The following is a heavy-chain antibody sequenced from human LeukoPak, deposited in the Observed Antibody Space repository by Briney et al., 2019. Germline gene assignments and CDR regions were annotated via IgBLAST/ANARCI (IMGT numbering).Heavy chain of an antibody. CDR3: ARRGSYRFYAFDI. D-gene: IGHD3-16*02. CDR2: IYYSGST. Sequence: SETLSLTCAVYGGSFSGYYWSWIRQPPGKGLEWIGSIYYSGSTYYNPSLKSRVTISVDTSKNQFSLKLSSVTAADTAVYYCARRGSYRFYAFDIWGQGTMVTVSS. J-gene: IGHJ3*02. CDR1: GGSFSGYY. V-gene: IGHV4-34*01.